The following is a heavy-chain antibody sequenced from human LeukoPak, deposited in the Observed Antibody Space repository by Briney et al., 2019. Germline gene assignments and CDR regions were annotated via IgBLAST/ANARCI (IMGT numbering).Heavy chain of an antibody. Sequence: ASVKVSCKVSGYTLTELSMHWVRQAPGKGLEWMGGFDPEDGETIYAQKFQGRVTMTEDTSTDTAYMELSSLRSEDTAVYYCARDLGYSYGYGQIDYWGQGTLVTVSS. CDR2: FDPEDGET. CDR1: GYTLTELS. V-gene: IGHV1-24*01. J-gene: IGHJ4*02. CDR3: ARDLGYSYGYGQIDY. D-gene: IGHD5-18*01.